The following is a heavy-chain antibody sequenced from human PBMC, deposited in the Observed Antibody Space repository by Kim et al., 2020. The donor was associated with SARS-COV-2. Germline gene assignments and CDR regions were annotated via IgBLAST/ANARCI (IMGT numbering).Heavy chain of an antibody. V-gene: IGHV3-21*01. CDR3: ARGDYGDYVVYYCGMDV. D-gene: IGHD4-17*01. CDR1: GFTFSSYS. J-gene: IGHJ6*02. Sequence: GGSLRLSCAASGFTFSSYSMNWVRQAPGKGLEWVSSISSSSSYIYYADSVKGRFTISRDNAKNSLYLQMNSLRAEDTAVYYCARGDYGDYVVYYCGMDVWGQGTTVPVSS. CDR2: ISSSSSYI.